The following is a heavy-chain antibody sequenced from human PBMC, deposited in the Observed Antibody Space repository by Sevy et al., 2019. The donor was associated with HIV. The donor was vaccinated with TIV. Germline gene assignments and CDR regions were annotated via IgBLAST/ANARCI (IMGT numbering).Heavy chain of an antibody. CDR1: GFTFGDYA. V-gene: IGHV3-49*03. Sequence: GGSLRLSCTASGFTFGDYAMSWFRQAPGKGLEWVGFIRSKAYGGTTEYAASVKGRFTISRDDSKSIAYLQMNSLKTEDTAVYYSTRVPQRKLLWFGESDDYWGQGTLVTVSS. J-gene: IGHJ4*02. D-gene: IGHD3-10*01. CDR3: TRVPQRKLLWFGESDDY. CDR2: IRSKAYGGTT.